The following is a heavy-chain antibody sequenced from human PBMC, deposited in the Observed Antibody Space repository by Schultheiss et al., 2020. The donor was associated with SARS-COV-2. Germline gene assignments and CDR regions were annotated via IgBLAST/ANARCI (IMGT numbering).Heavy chain of an antibody. Sequence: GGSLRLSCAASGFTFSSYAMSWVRQAPGKGLEWVSAISGSGGSTYYADSVKGRFTISRDNSKNTLYLQMNSLRAEDTAVYYCASAPFGYYDSSGYYGYYYYYMDVWGKGTTVTVSS. CDR1: GFTFSSYA. CDR2: ISGSGGST. V-gene: IGHV3-23*01. CDR3: ASAPFGYYDSSGYYGYYYYYMDV. J-gene: IGHJ6*03. D-gene: IGHD3-22*01.